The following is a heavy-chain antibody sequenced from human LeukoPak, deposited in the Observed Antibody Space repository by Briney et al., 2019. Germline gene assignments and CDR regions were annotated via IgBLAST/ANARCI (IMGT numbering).Heavy chain of an antibody. Sequence: ASVKVSCKASGYTFTGYYMHWVRQAPGQGLEWMGWINLKSGGTNYVQEYQGRVTMTGDTSISTAYMELSRPRSDDTAVYYCARGGLAVAGTMDVWGQGTTVTVSS. V-gene: IGHV1-2*02. CDR3: ARGGLAVAGTMDV. CDR2: INLKSGGT. CDR1: GYTFTGYY. D-gene: IGHD6-19*01. J-gene: IGHJ6*02.